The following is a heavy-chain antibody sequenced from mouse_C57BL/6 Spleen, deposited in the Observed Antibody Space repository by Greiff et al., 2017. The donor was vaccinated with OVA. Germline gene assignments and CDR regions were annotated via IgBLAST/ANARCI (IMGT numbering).Heavy chain of an antibody. V-gene: IGHV1-63*01. CDR2: IYPGGGYT. D-gene: IGHD3-3*01. CDR3: ARRRGRYFDV. CDR1: GYTFTNYW. J-gene: IGHJ1*03. Sequence: VQLQQSGAELVRPGTSVKMSCKASGYTFTNYWIGWAKQRPGHGLEWIGDIYPGGGYTNYNEKFKGKATLTADKSSSTAYMQFSSLTSEDSAIYYCARRRGRYFDVWGTGTTVTVSS.